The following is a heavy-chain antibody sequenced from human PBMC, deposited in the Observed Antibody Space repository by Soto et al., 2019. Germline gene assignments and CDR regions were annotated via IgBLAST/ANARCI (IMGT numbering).Heavy chain of an antibody. D-gene: IGHD3-9*01. V-gene: IGHV3-66*01. Sequence: GGSLRLSCAASGFTVSSNYMSWVRQAPGKGLEWVSVIYSGGSTYYADSVKGRFTISRDNSKNTLYLQMNSLRAEDTAVYYCARVHYDILTGPSHAFDIWGQGTMVTVSS. CDR3: ARVHYDILTGPSHAFDI. CDR2: IYSGGST. J-gene: IGHJ3*02. CDR1: GFTVSSNY.